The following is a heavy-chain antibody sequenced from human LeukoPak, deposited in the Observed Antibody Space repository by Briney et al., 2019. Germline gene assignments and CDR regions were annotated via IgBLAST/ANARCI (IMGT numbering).Heavy chain of an antibody. V-gene: IGHV3-23*01. D-gene: IGHD5-12*01. CDR2: ISGSGGNT. CDR1: GFTFSNYA. CDR3: AKDRSGYDYHFDY. Sequence: GGSPRLSCAASGFTFSNYAMSWVRQAPGKGLEWVSAISGSGGNTYYADSVKGRFTISRDNSKNTLYLQMNSLRAEDTAVYYCAKDRSGYDYHFDYWGQGTLVTVSS. J-gene: IGHJ4*02.